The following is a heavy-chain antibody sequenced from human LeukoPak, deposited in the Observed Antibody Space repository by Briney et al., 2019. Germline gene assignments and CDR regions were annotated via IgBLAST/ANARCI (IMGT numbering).Heavy chain of an antibody. CDR1: GFTFDDYA. Sequence: GGSLRLSCAAHGFTFDDYAMHSVRQAPGKGVERVSGISWNRGSITYADSVKGRFTISRDNAKHSLYLQMNSLRAEDTAVYYCARPSAARRYYYYCMDVWGKGTTVTVSS. V-gene: IGHV3-9*01. CDR3: ARPSAARRYYYYCMDV. CDR2: ISWNRGSI. D-gene: IGHD6-6*01. J-gene: IGHJ6*03.